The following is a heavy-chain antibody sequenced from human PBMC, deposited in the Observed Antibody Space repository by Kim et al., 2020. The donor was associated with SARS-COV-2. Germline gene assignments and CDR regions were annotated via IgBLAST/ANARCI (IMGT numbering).Heavy chain of an antibody. J-gene: IGHJ6*02. CDR1: GGSISSYY. Sequence: SETLSLTCTVSGGSISSYYWSWIRQPPGKGLEWIGYIYYSGSTNYNPSLKSRVTISVDTSKNQFSLKLSSVTAADTAVYYCARVGFWSPRFGVWGQGTTVTVSS. V-gene: IGHV4-59*13. CDR2: IYYSGST. CDR3: ARVGFWSPRFGV. D-gene: IGHD3-3*01.